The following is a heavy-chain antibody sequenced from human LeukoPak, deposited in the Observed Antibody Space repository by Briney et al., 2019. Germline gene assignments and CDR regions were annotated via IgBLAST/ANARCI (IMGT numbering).Heavy chain of an antibody. V-gene: IGHV4-4*07. D-gene: IGHD6-13*01. J-gene: IGHJ4*02. Sequence: SETLSLTCTVSGGSISSYYWSWIRQPAGKGLEWIGRIYTSGSTNYNPSLKSRVTMSVDTSKNQFSLKLSSVTAADTAVYYCATLPGYSSSWSRWGYYFDYWGQGTLVTVSS. CDR1: GGSISSYY. CDR2: IYTSGST. CDR3: ATLPGYSSSWSRWGYYFDY.